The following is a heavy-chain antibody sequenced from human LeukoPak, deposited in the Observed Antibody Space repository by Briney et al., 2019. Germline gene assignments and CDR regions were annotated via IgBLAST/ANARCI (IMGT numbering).Heavy chain of an antibody. V-gene: IGHV1-69*04. CDR1: GGTFSSYT. J-gene: IGHJ4*02. D-gene: IGHD3-3*01. Sequence: SVKVSCKASGGTFSSYTISWVRQAPGQGLEWMGRIIPTLGIANYAQKFQGRVTITADKSTSTAYMELSSLRSEDTAVYYCARDHQNTIFGVAIRYYFDYWGQGTLVTVSS. CDR2: IIPTLGIA. CDR3: ARDHQNTIFGVAIRYYFDY.